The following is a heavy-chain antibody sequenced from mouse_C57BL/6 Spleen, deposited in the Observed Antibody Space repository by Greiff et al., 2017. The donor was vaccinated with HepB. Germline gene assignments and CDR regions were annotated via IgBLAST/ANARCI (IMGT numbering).Heavy chain of an antibody. CDR2: INPNNGGT. CDR3: ARKDYGSTFLLG. J-gene: IGHJ3*01. V-gene: IGHV1-22*01. Sequence: VQLKESGPELVKPGASVKMSCKASGYTFTDYNMHWVKQSHGKSLEWIGYINPNNGGTSYNQKFKGKATLTVNKSSSTAYMELRSLTSEDSAVYYCARKDYGSTFLLGWGQGTLVTVSA. D-gene: IGHD1-1*01. CDR1: GYTFTDYN.